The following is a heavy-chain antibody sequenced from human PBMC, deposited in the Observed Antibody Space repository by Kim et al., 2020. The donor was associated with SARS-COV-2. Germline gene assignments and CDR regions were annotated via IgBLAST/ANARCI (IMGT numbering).Heavy chain of an antibody. D-gene: IGHD2-2*01. V-gene: IGHV3-74*01. J-gene: IGHJ4*02. CDR3: ARVPKGYCSSTSCYAYFDY. Sequence: GRLTISRDNAKNTLYLQMNSLRAEDTAVYYCARVPKGYCSSTSCYAYFDYWGQGTLVTVSS.